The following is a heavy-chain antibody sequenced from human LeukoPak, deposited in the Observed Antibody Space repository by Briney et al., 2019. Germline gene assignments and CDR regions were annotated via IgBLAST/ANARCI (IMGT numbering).Heavy chain of an antibody. CDR1: GGSISSYY. D-gene: IGHD6-19*01. V-gene: IGHV4-59*12. Sequence: PSETLSLTCTVSGGSISSYYWSWIRQPPGKGLEWIGYIYYSGSTNYNPSLKSRVTISVDTSKNQFSLKLSSVTAADTAVYYCAREYSSGWRGFDYWGQGTLVTVSS. CDR3: AREYSSGWRGFDY. CDR2: IYYSGST. J-gene: IGHJ4*02.